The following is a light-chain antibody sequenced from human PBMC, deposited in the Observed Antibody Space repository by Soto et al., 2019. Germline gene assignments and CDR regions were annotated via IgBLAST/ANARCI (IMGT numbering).Light chain of an antibody. V-gene: IGKV3-11*01. J-gene: IGKJ4*01. CDR2: DVS. Sequence: EIVLTQSPATLSLSPGERATLSCRASQSVSRFLAWYQQRPGQPPRLLIYDVSKRATGSPTRFSGSGSGTDFALTISSLEPEDFAVYYCQQRINWPLTCGGATKVEIK. CDR1: QSVSRF. CDR3: QQRINWPLT.